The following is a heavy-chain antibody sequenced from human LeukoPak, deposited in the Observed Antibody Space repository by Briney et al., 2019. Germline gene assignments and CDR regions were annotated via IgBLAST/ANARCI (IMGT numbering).Heavy chain of an antibody. D-gene: IGHD6-19*01. CDR3: ARAPSIAVAGLLNWFDP. CDR2: INPNSGGT. Sequence: ASVKVSCKASGYTFTGYYMHWVRQAPGQGLERMGWINPNSGGTNYAQKFRGRVTMTRDTSISTAYMELSRLRSDDTAVYYCARAPSIAVAGLLNWFDPWGQGTLVTVSS. V-gene: IGHV1-2*02. CDR1: GYTFTGYY. J-gene: IGHJ5*02.